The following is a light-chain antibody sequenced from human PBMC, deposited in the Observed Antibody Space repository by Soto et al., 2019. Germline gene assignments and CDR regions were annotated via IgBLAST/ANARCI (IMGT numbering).Light chain of an antibody. CDR1: QTVLYSSNNKNY. J-gene: IGKJ4*01. Sequence: DIVMTQSPDSLAVSLGERATINCKSSQTVLYSSNNKNYLAWYQQKPGQPPIRQSGVPDRFSGSGSGTDFTLTISSLQAEDVAVYYCQQYYSTPLTFGGGTKVELK. CDR3: QQYYSTPLT. V-gene: IGKV4-1*01.